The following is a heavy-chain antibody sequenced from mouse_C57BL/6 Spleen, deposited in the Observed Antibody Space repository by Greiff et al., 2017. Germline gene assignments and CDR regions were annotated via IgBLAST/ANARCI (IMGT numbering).Heavy chain of an antibody. J-gene: IGHJ4*01. CDR2: INPNNGGT. CDR3: ARSNSSGYVVDY. Sequence: LVESGASVKIPCKASGYTFTDYNMDWVKQSHGKSLEWIGDINPNNGGTIYNQKFKGKATLTVDKSSSTAYMELRSLTSEDTAVYYCARSNSSGYVVDYWGQGTSVTVSS. D-gene: IGHD3-2*02. V-gene: IGHV1-18*01. CDR1: GYTFTDYN.